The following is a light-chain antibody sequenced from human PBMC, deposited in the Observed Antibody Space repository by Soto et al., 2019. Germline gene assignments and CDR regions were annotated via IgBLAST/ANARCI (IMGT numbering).Light chain of an antibody. CDR3: KQYGSSGT. Sequence: EIVLTQCPGTLSLSPGERVTLSCRASQSVSSTYLAWYQQKPGQAPRLLIYGASNRATGIQDRFSGSGSGTEFTLTIRRLEPEDFAVYYCKQYGSSGTCGQGTKVDIK. CDR1: QSVSSTY. V-gene: IGKV3-20*01. CDR2: GAS. J-gene: IGKJ1*01.